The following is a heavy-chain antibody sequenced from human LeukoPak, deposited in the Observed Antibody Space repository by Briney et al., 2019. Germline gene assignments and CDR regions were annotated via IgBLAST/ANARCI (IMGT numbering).Heavy chain of an antibody. V-gene: IGHV3-48*03. CDR2: ISSSGSTI. CDR1: GFTFSSHE. D-gene: IGHD3-16*01. Sequence: PGGSLRLSCAASGFTFSSHEMNWVRQAPGKGLEWVSYISSSGSTIYYADSVKGRFTISRDNAQNSLYLQMNSLRAEDTAIYYCARALITPKAVYFFDYWGQGTLVSVSS. CDR3: ARALITPKAVYFFDY. J-gene: IGHJ4*02.